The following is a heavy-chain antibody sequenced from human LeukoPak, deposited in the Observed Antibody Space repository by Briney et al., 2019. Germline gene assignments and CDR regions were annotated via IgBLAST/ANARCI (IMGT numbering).Heavy chain of an antibody. Sequence: GGSLRLSCAASGFSISNSAMSWVRQAPGKGLEWVSLFVANSGSTFYADSVKGRFPISRDSSKNTLYLQMNSLRAEDMAVYYCAKGAYDYIEMGDFYYWGQGTLVTVSS. D-gene: IGHD5-12*01. CDR1: GFSISNSA. V-gene: IGHV3-23*01. J-gene: IGHJ4*02. CDR2: FVANSGST. CDR3: AKGAYDYIEMGDFYY.